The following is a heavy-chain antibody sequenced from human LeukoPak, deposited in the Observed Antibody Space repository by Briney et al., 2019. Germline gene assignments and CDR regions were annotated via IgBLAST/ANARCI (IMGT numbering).Heavy chain of an antibody. CDR1: GFTFSSYG. CDR3: TRHKQLGVYDSRGLPAFDI. V-gene: IGHV3-30*02. CDR2: IRYDGSNK. J-gene: IGHJ3*02. Sequence: GGSLRLSCAASGFTFSSYGMHWVRQAPGKGLEWVAFIRYDGSNKYYADSVKGRFTISRDNSKNTPYLQMNSLRAEDTAVYYCTRHKQLGVYDSRGLPAFDIWGQGTMVTVSS. D-gene: IGHD3-22*01.